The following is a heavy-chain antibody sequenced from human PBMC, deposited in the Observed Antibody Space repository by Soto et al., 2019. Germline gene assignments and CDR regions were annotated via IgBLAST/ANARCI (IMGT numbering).Heavy chain of an antibody. D-gene: IGHD5-12*01. CDR3: ARANVDIVATNHYGMDV. CDR2: ISGSGSST. V-gene: IGHV3-23*01. Sequence: PGGSLRLSCAASGFTFSSYAMSWVRQAPGKGLEWVSDISGSGSSTYYADSVKGRFTISRDNAKNSLYLQMNSLRDEDTAVYYCARANVDIVATNHYGMDVWGQGTTVTVSS. J-gene: IGHJ6*02. CDR1: GFTFSSYA.